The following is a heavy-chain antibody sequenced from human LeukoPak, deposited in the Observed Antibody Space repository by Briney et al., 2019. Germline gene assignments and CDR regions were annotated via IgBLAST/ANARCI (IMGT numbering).Heavy chain of an antibody. CDR3: ARELPANYDILTGYYGWVDFDY. CDR1: GFTFSSYW. CDR2: INSDGSST. V-gene: IGHV3-74*01. D-gene: IGHD3-9*01. Sequence: GGSLRLSCAASGFTFSSYWMHWVRQAPGKGLVWVSRINSDGSSTSYADSVKGRFTISRDNAKDTLYLQMNSLRAEDTAVYYCARELPANYDILTGYYGWVDFDYWGQGTLVTVSS. J-gene: IGHJ4*02.